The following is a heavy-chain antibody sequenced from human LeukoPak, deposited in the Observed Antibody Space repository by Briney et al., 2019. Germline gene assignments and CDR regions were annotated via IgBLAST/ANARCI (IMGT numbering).Heavy chain of an antibody. CDR1: GGSISRYY. Sequence: SDTLSLTCTLSGGSISRYYWSWLRQPPGKGLAWIGYIYYSGSANYNPSLKSRVTISVDTSKNQFSLKLSSVTAADTAVYYCARQYYYDSSGYFDYWGQGTLVTVSS. J-gene: IGHJ4*02. D-gene: IGHD3-22*01. CDR3: ARQYYYDSSGYFDY. V-gene: IGHV4-59*08. CDR2: IYYSGSA.